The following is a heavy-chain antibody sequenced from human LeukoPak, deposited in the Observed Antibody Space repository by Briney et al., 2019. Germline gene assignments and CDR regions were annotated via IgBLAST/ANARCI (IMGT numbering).Heavy chain of an antibody. D-gene: IGHD3-22*01. Sequence: GGSLRLSCAVSGFGVSSNHVAWVRQAPGKGLEWVSVLQPGNGTYYADSVKGRFTTSADSSTNSIYLQMNNLRSADTTAYYCWRERDYDTYCDYWGQGTRVTVSS. CDR2: LQPGNGT. CDR1: GFGVSSNH. CDR3: WRERDYDTYCDY. V-gene: IGHV3-53*01. J-gene: IGHJ4*02.